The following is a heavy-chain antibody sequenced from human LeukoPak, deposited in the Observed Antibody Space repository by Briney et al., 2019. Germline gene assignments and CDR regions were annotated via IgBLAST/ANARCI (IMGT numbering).Heavy chain of an antibody. CDR3: ARTEYSSSSNYFDY. Sequence: SGPVLVKPTQTLTLTCTFSGFSLSTSGMCVSWIRQPPGKALEWLAHIDWDDDKYYSTSLKTRLTISKDTSKNQVVLTMTNMDPVDTATYYCARTEYSSSSNYFDYWGQGTLVTVSS. CDR1: GFSLSTSGMC. J-gene: IGHJ4*02. CDR2: IDWDDDK. V-gene: IGHV2-70*01. D-gene: IGHD6-6*01.